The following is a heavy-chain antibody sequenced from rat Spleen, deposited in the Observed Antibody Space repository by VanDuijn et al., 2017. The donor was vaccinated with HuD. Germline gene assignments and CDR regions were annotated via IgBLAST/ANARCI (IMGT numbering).Heavy chain of an antibody. CDR1: GFTFSNYD. Sequence: EVQLVESGGGLVQPGRSLKLSCAASGFTFSNYDMAWVRQAPTKGLEWVASISPTGGSIDYRDSMKGRFTVSRDNAKSILYLQMDSLRSEDTATYYSARKGESGYYDGFYHVDYWGQGVMVTVSS. D-gene: IGHD1-12*03. J-gene: IGHJ2*01. CDR3: ARKGESGYYDGFYHVDY. V-gene: IGHV5-25*01. CDR2: ISPTGGSI.